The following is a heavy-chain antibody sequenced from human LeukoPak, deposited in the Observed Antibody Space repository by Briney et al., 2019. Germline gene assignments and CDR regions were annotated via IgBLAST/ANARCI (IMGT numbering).Heavy chain of an antibody. CDR1: GFTFSSYG. Sequence: GRSLRLSCAASGFTFSSYGMHWVRQAPGKGLEGVAVIWYDGSNKYYADSVKGRFTISRDNSKNTLYLQMNSLRAEDTAVYYCARAWDTAAPYYFDYWGQGTLVTVSS. D-gene: IGHD6-6*01. V-gene: IGHV3-33*01. J-gene: IGHJ4*02. CDR2: IWYDGSNK. CDR3: ARAWDTAAPYYFDY.